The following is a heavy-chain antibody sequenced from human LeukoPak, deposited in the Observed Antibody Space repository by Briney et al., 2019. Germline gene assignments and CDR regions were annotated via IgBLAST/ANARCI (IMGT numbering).Heavy chain of an antibody. J-gene: IGHJ4*02. Sequence: SVKVSCKASGGTFSSYAISWVRQAPGQGLEWMGGIIPIFGTANYAQKFQGRVTITADESTSTAYMELSSLRSDDTAVYYCARVPDSSSWYPRYYFDYWGQGTLVTVSS. V-gene: IGHV1-69*13. CDR3: ARVPDSSSWYPRYYFDY. CDR2: IIPIFGTA. CDR1: GGTFSSYA. D-gene: IGHD6-13*01.